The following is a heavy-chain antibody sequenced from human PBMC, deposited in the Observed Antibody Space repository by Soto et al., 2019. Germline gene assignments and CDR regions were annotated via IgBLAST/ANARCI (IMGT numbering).Heavy chain of an antibody. CDR2: INHSGST. J-gene: IGHJ6*02. CDR3: ARFLGGLGDV. Sequence: LSLTCAVYGGSFSGYYWSWIRQPPGKGLEWIGEINHSGSTNYNPSLKSRVTISVDTSKNPFSLKLSSVTAADTAVYYCARFLGGLGDVWGQGTTVTVSS. CDR1: GGSFSGYY. D-gene: IGHD3-16*01. V-gene: IGHV4-34*01.